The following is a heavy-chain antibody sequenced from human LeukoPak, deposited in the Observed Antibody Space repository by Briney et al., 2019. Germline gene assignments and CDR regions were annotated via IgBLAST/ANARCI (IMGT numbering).Heavy chain of an antibody. J-gene: IGHJ5*02. D-gene: IGHD5-18*01. CDR2: AYYRSKWYN. CDR3: AREGGGYSYAIKYWFDP. Sequence: SQTLSLTCAISGDSVSSNSAAWNWIRQSPSRGLEWLGRAYYRSKWYNDYAVSVKSRITINPDTSKNQFSRQLNSVTPEDTAVYYCAREGGGYSYAIKYWFDPWGQGTLVTVSS. CDR1: GDSVSSNSAA. V-gene: IGHV6-1*01.